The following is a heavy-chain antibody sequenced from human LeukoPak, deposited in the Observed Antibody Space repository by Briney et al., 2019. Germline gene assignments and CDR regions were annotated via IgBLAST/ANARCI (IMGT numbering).Heavy chain of an antibody. CDR1: GYSISSGYY. CDR2: IYHSGST. D-gene: IGHD1-26*01. J-gene: IGHJ4*02. CDR3: ARALYRMYYFDY. Sequence: SETLSLTCTVPGYSISSGYYWGWIRQPPGKGLEWIGSIYHSGSTYYNPSLKSRVTISVDTSKNQFSLKLSSVTAADTAVYYCARALYRMYYFDYWGQGTLVTVSS. V-gene: IGHV4-38-2*02.